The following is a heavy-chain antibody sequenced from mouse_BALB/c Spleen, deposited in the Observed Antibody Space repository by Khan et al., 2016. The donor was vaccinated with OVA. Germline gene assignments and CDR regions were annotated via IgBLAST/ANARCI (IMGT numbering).Heavy chain of an antibody. CDR1: GYTFTSYT. CDR2: INPSNAYT. CDR3: VGDGAYHRNDGWFAY. J-gene: IGHJ3*01. V-gene: IGHV1-4*01. Sequence: QVQLQQSGAELARPGASVKMSCKASGYTFTSYTIHWIKLRPGQGLEWIGYINPSNAYTNYNQRFKDKATLTADKSSTTAYIQLSSLTSDDSAVYYCVGDGAYHRNDGWFAYWGLGSLVTVSA. D-gene: IGHD2-14*01.